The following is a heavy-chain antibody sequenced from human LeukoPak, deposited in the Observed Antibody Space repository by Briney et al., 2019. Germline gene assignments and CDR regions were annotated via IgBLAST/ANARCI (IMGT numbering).Heavy chain of an antibody. V-gene: IGHV4-4*07. Sequence: SGTPSLTPTLSGGSPSSYSWSWIRPSARKGLGWIGRIYISVRPNYTPSLKSRVTMSVDTSKNQFSLKLSSVTAADTAVYYCARETRADMIRGVYYYYGMDVWGQGTTVTVSS. CDR2: IYISVRP. D-gene: IGHD3-10*01. CDR1: GGSPSSYS. CDR3: ARETRADMIRGVYYYYGMDV. J-gene: IGHJ6*02.